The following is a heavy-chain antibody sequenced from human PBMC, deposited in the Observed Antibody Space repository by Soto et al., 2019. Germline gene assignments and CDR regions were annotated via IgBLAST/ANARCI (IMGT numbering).Heavy chain of an antibody. CDR3: ARDCSGGSCYLGTYGMDV. V-gene: IGHV1-69*13. CDR2: IIPIFGTA. CDR1: GGTFSSYA. Sequence: ASVKVSCKASGGTFSSYAISWVRQAPGQGLEWMGGIIPIFGTANYAQKFQGRVTITADESTSTAYMELSSLRSEDTAVYYCARDCSGGSCYLGTYGMDVWGQGTTVTVSS. J-gene: IGHJ6*02. D-gene: IGHD2-15*01.